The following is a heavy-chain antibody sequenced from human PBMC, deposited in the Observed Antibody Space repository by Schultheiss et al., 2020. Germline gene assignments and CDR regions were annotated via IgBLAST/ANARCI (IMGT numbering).Heavy chain of an antibody. Sequence: SETLSLTCAVSGGSISSSNWWSWVRQPPGKGLEWIGEIYHSGSTNYNPSLKSRVTISVDKSKNQFSLKLSSVTAADTAVYYCASWYNPGSISWLSNWFDPWGQGTLVTVSS. D-gene: IGHD6-13*01. J-gene: IGHJ5*02. CDR2: IYHSGST. CDR1: GGSISSSNW. CDR3: ASWYNPGSISWLSNWFDP. V-gene: IGHV4-4*02.